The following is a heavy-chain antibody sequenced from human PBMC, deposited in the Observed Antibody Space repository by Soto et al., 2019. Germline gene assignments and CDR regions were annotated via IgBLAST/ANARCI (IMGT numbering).Heavy chain of an antibody. J-gene: IGHJ4*02. CDR2: INPNSGGT. D-gene: IGHD1-26*01. CDR3: AKILSEEVGALDY. Sequence: ASVKVSCKASGYTFTGYHMHWVRQAPGQGLEWMGWINPNSGGTNYAQKFQGRVTMTRDTSNSTAYMELSRLGSDDTAVFYCAKILSEEVGALDYWGQGTLVTVSS. V-gene: IGHV1-2*02. CDR1: GYTFTGYH.